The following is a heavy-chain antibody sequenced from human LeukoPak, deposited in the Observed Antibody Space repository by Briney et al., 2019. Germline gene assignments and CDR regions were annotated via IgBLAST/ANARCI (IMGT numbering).Heavy chain of an antibody. D-gene: IGHD6-13*01. V-gene: IGHV4-59*01. CDR3: ARSYSSSWAPGMFDP. CDR1: GGSISSYY. Sequence: SETLSLTCTVSGGSISSYYWSWIRQPPGKGLEWIGYIYYSGSTNYNPSLKSRVTISVDTSKNQFSLKLSSVTAADTAVYYCARSYSSSWAPGMFDPWGQGTLVTVSS. CDR2: IYYSGST. J-gene: IGHJ5*02.